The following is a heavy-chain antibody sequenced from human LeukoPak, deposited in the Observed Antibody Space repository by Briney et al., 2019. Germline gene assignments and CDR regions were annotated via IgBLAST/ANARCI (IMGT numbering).Heavy chain of an antibody. CDR3: AKDLADGYSSSWYVGDY. V-gene: IGHV3-66*01. D-gene: IGHD6-13*01. Sequence: GGSLRLSCAASGFTVSSNYMSWVRQAPGKGLEWVSVIYSGGSTYYADSVKGRFTISRDNSKNTPYLQMNSLRAEDTAVYYCAKDLADGYSSSWYVGDYWGQGTLVTVSS. CDR2: IYSGGST. CDR1: GFTVSSNY. J-gene: IGHJ4*02.